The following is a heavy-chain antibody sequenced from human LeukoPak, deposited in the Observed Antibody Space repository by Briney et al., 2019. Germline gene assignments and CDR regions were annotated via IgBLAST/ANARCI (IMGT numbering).Heavy chain of an antibody. CDR2: IYYSGST. Sequence: SETLSLTCTVSGGSVSSGSYYWSWIRQPPGKGLEWIGYIYYSGSTYYNPSLKSRVTISVDTSKNQFSLKLSSVTAADTAVYYCARVGWDYDSRPDYFDYWGQGTLVTVSS. J-gene: IGHJ4*02. CDR3: ARVGWDYDSRPDYFDY. V-gene: IGHV4-30-4*08. CDR1: GGSVSSGSYY. D-gene: IGHD3-22*01.